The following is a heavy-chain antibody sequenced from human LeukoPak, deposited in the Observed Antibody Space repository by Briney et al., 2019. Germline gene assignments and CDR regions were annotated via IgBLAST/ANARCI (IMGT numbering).Heavy chain of an antibody. D-gene: IGHD3-10*01. Sequence: GGSLRLSCAASGFTFSSYSMNWVRQAPGKGLEWVSSISSSSSYIYYADSVKGRFTISRDNAKNSLYLQMNSLRAEDTAVYYCARDLPLRSGWFDPWGQGTLVTVSS. J-gene: IGHJ5*02. CDR3: ARDLPLRSGWFDP. CDR1: GFTFSSYS. V-gene: IGHV3-21*01. CDR2: ISSSSSYI.